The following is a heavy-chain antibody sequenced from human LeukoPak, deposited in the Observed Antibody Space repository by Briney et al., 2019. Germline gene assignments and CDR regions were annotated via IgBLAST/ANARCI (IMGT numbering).Heavy chain of an antibody. CDR1: GFTFSNAW. CDR3: TTYDYGDYYIFYGMDV. J-gene: IGHJ6*02. Sequence: GGSLRLSCAASGFTFSNAWMSWVRQVPGQGLEWVGRIKRKTDGGTIDYGAAVKGRFTVSREDSKNTLYLKMNSLKSEDTAVYYCTTYDYGDYYIFYGMDVWGQGTTVTVSS. V-gene: IGHV3-15*01. CDR2: IKRKTDGGTI. D-gene: IGHD4-17*01.